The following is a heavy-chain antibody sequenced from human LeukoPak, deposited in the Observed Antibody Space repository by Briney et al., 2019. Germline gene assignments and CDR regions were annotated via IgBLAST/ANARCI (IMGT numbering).Heavy chain of an antibody. J-gene: IGHJ4*02. CDR3: ARGQKYTSGYTVTELGSRYFDY. CDR1: GGSFSGYY. CDR2: INHSGST. V-gene: IGHV4-34*01. D-gene: IGHD5-18*01. Sequence: SETLSLTCAVYGGSFSGYYWSWIRQPPGKGLEWIGQINHSGSTNYNPSLKSRVTISVDTSKNQFSLKVSSVTAADTAVYYCARGQKYTSGYTVTELGSRYFDYWGQGTLVTVSS.